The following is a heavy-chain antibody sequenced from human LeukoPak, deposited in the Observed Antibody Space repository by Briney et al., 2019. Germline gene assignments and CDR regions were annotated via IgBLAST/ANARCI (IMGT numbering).Heavy chain of an antibody. D-gene: IGHD3-3*01. Sequence: ASMKVSCKASAYTFTNYYIHWVRQAPGQGLEWMGRINPSGDSTNYAQKFQGRVTMTRDTSTSTVYMELSSLRSEDTAVYYCARTYYDFWSGAGQSGWFDPWGQGTLVTVPS. CDR3: ARTYYDFWSGAGQSGWFDP. CDR2: INPSGDST. V-gene: IGHV1-46*01. CDR1: AYTFTNYY. J-gene: IGHJ5*02.